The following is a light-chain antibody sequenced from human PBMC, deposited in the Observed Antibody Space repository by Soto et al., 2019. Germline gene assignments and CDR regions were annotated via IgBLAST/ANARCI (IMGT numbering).Light chain of an antibody. CDR2: DAS. V-gene: IGKV3-11*01. J-gene: IGKJ4*01. CDR3: QQRSNWPRT. CDR1: QSVTSY. Sequence: EIVMTQSPATLSLSLGERATLSCRASQSVTSYLAWYQQKPGQAPRLLIYDASNMATGIPARFSGSGSGTDFTLTISSLEPEDFAVYYCQQRSNWPRTFGGGTKVEIK.